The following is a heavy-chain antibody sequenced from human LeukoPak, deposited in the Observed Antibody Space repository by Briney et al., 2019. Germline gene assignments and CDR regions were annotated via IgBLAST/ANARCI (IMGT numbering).Heavy chain of an antibody. Sequence: GRSLRLSCAASGFTFSSYGMHWVRQAPGKGLEWVAVIWYDGSNKYYADSVKGRFTISRDNSKNTLYLQMNSLRAGDTAVYYCARDSKGAFDIWGQGTMVTVSS. CDR2: IWYDGSNK. CDR1: GFTFSSYG. D-gene: IGHD3-3*02. V-gene: IGHV3-33*01. CDR3: ARDSKGAFDI. J-gene: IGHJ3*02.